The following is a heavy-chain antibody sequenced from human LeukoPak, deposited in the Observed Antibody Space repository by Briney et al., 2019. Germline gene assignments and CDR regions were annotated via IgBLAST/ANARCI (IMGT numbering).Heavy chain of an antibody. CDR3: ARDGGLGYMDV. CDR1: GYSISSGYY. Sequence: QASETLSLTCTVSGYSISSGYYWGWIRQPPGKGLEWIGSIYHSGSTYYNPSLKSRVTISVDTSKNQFSLKLSSVTAADTAVYYCARDGGLGYMDVWGKGTTVTVSS. J-gene: IGHJ6*03. D-gene: IGHD3-10*01. V-gene: IGHV4-38-2*02. CDR2: IYHSGST.